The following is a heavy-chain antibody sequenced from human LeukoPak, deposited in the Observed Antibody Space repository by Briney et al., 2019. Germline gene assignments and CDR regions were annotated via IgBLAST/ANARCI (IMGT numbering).Heavy chain of an antibody. J-gene: IGHJ4*02. CDR3: ARDFGYGEPFDF. CDR2: IIPILGIA. D-gene: IGHD3-16*01. Sequence: ASVKVSCKASGGTFSSYAISWVRQAPGQGLEWMGRIIPILGIANYAQKFQGRVTITADKSTSTAYMELSSLRSEDTAVYYCARDFGYGEPFDFWGQGTLVTVSS. CDR1: GGTFSSYA. V-gene: IGHV1-69*04.